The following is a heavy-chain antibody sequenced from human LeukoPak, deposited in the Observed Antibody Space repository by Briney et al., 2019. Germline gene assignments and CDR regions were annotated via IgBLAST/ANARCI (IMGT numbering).Heavy chain of an antibody. D-gene: IGHD4-17*01. V-gene: IGHV4-34*01. CDR1: GVSFNDYY. J-gene: IGHJ4*02. CDR2: INHSGYT. Sequence: SETLSLTCAVSGVSFNDYYWSWVRQTPGKGLEWIGEINHSGYTNDSPSLRSRVTLSIDTSRKQFSLNLRSVTVADSGIYYCTRMTTGHDYWGQGTLVTVSS. CDR3: TRMTTGHDY.